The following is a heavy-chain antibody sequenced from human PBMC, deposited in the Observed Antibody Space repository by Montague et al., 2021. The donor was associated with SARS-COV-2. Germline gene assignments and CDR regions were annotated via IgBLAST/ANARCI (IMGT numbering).Heavy chain of an antibody. V-gene: IGHV4-39*01. CDR1: GGSISSSSYY. CDR3: ASMVRAQVYYFDY. Sequence: SETLSLTCTVSGGSISSSSYYWGWNRQPPGKGLEWIGSIFYSGSTDYNPSLKIRVTISVDTSKNQLSLKVSAVTAADSALYYCASMVRAQVYYFDYWGQGTLVTVSS. D-gene: IGHD3-10*01. J-gene: IGHJ4*02. CDR2: IFYSGST.